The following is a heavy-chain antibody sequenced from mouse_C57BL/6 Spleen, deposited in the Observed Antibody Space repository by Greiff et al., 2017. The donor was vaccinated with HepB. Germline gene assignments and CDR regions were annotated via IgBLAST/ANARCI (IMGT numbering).Heavy chain of an antibody. CDR1: GYAFSSSW. D-gene: IGHD1-1*01. Sequence: QVQLQQSRPELVKPGASVKISCKASGYAFSSSWMNWVKQRPGKGLEWIGRIYPGDGDTNYNGKFKGKATLTADKSSSTAYMQLSSLTSEDSAVYFCASDYGSSYAWFAYWGQGTLVTVSA. V-gene: IGHV1-82*01. J-gene: IGHJ3*01. CDR3: ASDYGSSYAWFAY. CDR2: IYPGDGDT.